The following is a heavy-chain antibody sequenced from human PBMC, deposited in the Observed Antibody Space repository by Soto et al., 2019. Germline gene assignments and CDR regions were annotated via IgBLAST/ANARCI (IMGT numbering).Heavy chain of an antibody. D-gene: IGHD3-10*01. V-gene: IGHV1-69*01. CDR2: IIPIFGTA. Sequence: QVQLVQSGAEVKTPGSSVKVSCKASGGTFSSYAISWVRQAPGQGLEWMGGIIPIFGTANYAQKFQGRVTITADESTSTAYMELSSLRSEDTAVYYCARDLYGSGSYYNPRWFDPWGQGTLVTVSS. J-gene: IGHJ5*02. CDR1: GGTFSSYA. CDR3: ARDLYGSGSYYNPRWFDP.